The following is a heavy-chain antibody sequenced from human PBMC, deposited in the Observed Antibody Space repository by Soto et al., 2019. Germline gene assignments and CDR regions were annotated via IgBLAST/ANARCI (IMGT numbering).Heavy chain of an antibody. D-gene: IGHD5-12*01. J-gene: IGHJ4*02. V-gene: IGHV4-59*01. CDR3: ASLSRDGYNFY. CDR2: IYYSGST. CDR1: GGSISSYY. Sequence: QVQLQESGPGLVKPSETLSLTCTVSGGSISSYYWSWIRQPPGKGLEWIGYIYYSGSTNYNPSLKSRLTISVDTSKNQFSLKLSSVTAADTAVYYCASLSRDGYNFYWGQGTLVTVSS.